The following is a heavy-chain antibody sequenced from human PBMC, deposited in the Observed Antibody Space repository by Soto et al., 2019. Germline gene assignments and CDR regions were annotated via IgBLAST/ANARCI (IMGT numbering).Heavy chain of an antibody. CDR1: GFTFSDFN. J-gene: IGHJ4*02. D-gene: IGHD4-4*01. CDR2: LSYDGSNK. Sequence: QVQLGESGGGVVQPGRSLRLSCAASGFTFSDFNMHWVRQAPGKGLEWVAVLSYDGSNKYADSVKGRFTISRDNSKNTLYLQVNSLRTEDTAVYYCARTTVVTGTPEFDYWGQGTLVTVSS. V-gene: IGHV3-30-3*01. CDR3: ARTTVVTGTPEFDY.